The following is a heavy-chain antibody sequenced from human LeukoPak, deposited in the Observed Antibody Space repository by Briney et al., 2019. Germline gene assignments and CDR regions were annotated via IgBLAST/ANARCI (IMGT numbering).Heavy chain of an antibody. V-gene: IGHV3-23*01. CDR3: ARDPYDSSGYYLDY. Sequence: GGSLRLSCAASGFTFSSYAMSWVRQAPGKGLEWVSAISGSGGSTYYADSVKGRFTISRDNSKNTLYLQMNSLRAEDTAVYYCARDPYDSSGYYLDYWGQGTLVTVSS. CDR2: ISGSGGST. J-gene: IGHJ4*02. D-gene: IGHD3-22*01. CDR1: GFTFSSYA.